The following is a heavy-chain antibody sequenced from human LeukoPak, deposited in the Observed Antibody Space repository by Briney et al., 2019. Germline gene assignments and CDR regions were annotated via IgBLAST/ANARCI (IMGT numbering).Heavy chain of an antibody. Sequence: GGSLRLSCAASGFTLSNCWMHWVRQAPGKGLVWVSRVKGDGSITAYADSVKGRFTISRDIAKNTVYLQMNSLRVDDTAVYYCGRTSGGPEYWGQGTLVTVAS. CDR3: GRTSGGPEY. D-gene: IGHD2-15*01. V-gene: IGHV3-74*01. CDR2: VKGDGSIT. CDR1: GFTLSNCW. J-gene: IGHJ4*02.